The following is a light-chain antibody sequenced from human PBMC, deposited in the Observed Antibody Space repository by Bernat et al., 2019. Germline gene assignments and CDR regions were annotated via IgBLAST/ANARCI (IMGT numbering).Light chain of an antibody. V-gene: IGLV1-47*02. CDR1: SSNIGSNY. CDR3: AAWDDSLSGPNWV. Sequence: QSVLTQPPSASGTPGQRVTISCSGSSSNIGSNYVYWYQQLPGTAPKLLIYSNNQRPSGVPDRFSGSKSGTSASLAISGLRSEDEADYYCAAWDDSLSGPNWVFGGGNKLTVL. CDR2: SNN. J-gene: IGLJ3*02.